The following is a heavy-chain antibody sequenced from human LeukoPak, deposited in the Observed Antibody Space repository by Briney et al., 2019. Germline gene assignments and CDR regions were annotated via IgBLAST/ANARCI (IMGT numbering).Heavy chain of an antibody. D-gene: IGHD3-22*01. J-gene: IGHJ4*02. CDR2: IRYDGANK. V-gene: IGHV3-30*02. Sequence: GGSLRLSCAASGFTFSSYGMHWVRQAPGKGLDWVAFIRYDGANKYYADSVEGRFTISRDDSTNTLYLQMNGLRAEDTAVYYCAKEFDDSAYYGSSDSWGQGTLVAVSS. CDR3: AKEFDDSAYYGSSDS. CDR1: GFTFSSYG.